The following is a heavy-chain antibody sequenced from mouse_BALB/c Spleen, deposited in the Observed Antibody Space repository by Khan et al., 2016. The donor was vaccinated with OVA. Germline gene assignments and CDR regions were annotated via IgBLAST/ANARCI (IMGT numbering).Heavy chain of an antibody. CDR2: ISYSGRT. D-gene: IGHD1-1*01. Sequence: EVQLQESGPGLVKPSQSLSLTCTVTGYSITSDYAWNWIRQFPGNKLEWMGYISYSGRTSYNPSLKSRISITRDTSKNQFFLKLNSVTTEDKATYYSARSVSITAVVASAFDYWGHGTSLTVSS. J-gene: IGHJ2*02. V-gene: IGHV3-2*02. CDR3: ARSVSITAVVASAFDY. CDR1: GYSITSDYA.